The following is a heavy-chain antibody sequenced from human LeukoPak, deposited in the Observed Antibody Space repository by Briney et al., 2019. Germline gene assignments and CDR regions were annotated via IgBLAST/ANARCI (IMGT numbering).Heavy chain of an antibody. V-gene: IGHV3-23*01. CDR2: ISGSGGST. J-gene: IGHJ6*02. CDR1: GFTFSSYA. D-gene: IGHD3-22*01. Sequence: GGSLRLSCAASGFTFSSYAMSWVRQAPGKGLEWVSAISGSGGSTYYADSVKGRFTISRDNSKNTLYLQMNSLRAEDTAVYYCAEDHYDSSGYWDYYYYYGMDVWGQGTTVTVSS. CDR3: AEDHYDSSGYWDYYYYYGMDV.